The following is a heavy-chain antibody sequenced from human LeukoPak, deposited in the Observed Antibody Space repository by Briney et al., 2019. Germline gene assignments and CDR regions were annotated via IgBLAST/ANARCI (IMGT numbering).Heavy chain of an antibody. CDR1: GFTVSRNH. CDR3: ARGEGGSSAGRY. V-gene: IGHV3-53*01. Sequence: GGSLRLSCAASGFTVSRNHMSWVRQAPGKGLEWVSVFYTDGRTYYADSLKSRFTISRGDSKNTLFLQMNSLRVEDTDVYYCARGEGGSSAGRYWGRGTLVCVFS. D-gene: IGHD6-6*01. CDR2: FYTDGRT. J-gene: IGHJ4*02.